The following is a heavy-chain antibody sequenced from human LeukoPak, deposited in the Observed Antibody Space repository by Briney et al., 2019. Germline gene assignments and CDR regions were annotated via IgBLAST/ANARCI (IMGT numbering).Heavy chain of an antibody. Sequence: GASVKVSCKASGDNYNSYNFHWVRQAPGQGLEWMGWINPNSGGTNFAHKFQGRVAMTRDTSISTAYMELGSLRSDDTAVYHCARARWQLVPYFDSWGQGTLVTVSS. D-gene: IGHD6-6*01. CDR2: INPNSGGT. V-gene: IGHV1-2*07. CDR1: GDNYNSYN. J-gene: IGHJ4*02. CDR3: ARARWQLVPYFDS.